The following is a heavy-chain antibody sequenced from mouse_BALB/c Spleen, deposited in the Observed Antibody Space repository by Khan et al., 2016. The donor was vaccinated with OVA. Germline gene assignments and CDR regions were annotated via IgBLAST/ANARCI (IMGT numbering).Heavy chain of an antibody. V-gene: IGHV3-2*02. J-gene: IGHJ3*01. Sequence: QLEESGPGLVKPSQSLSLTCTVTGYSITSDYAWNWIRQFPGNRLEWMGYITYSGSTSYTPSLKSRISITRDTSKNQFFLQLNSVTIDDTATYYCSGGRAYWGQGTLVTVSA. CDR2: ITYSGST. CDR3: SGGRAY. D-gene: IGHD3-3*01. CDR1: GYSITSDYA.